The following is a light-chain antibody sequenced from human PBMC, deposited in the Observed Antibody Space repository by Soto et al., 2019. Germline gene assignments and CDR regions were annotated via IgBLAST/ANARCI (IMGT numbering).Light chain of an antibody. CDR1: QSVSSY. CDR2: DAS. Sequence: PGEIATLSFRASQSVSSYLAWYQQKPGQAPRLLIYDASNRATGIPARFSGSESGTDFTLTIGSLEPEDFAVYYCQQRSNWPITFGQGTRLEI. J-gene: IGKJ5*01. CDR3: QQRSNWPIT. V-gene: IGKV3-11*01.